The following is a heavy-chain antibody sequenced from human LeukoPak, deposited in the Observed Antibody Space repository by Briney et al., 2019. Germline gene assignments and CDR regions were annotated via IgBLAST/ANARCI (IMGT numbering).Heavy chain of an antibody. CDR2: ISSSSSYI. V-gene: IGHV3-21*01. D-gene: IGHD3-3*01. Sequence: PGGSLRLSCAASGFTFSSYSMNWVRQAPGKGLEWVSSISSSSSYIYYADSVKGRFTISRDNAKNSLYLQMNSLRAEDTAVYYCARDLWVDPDFWSGYHYGMDVWGQGTTVTVSS. CDR3: ARDLWVDPDFWSGYHYGMDV. J-gene: IGHJ6*02. CDR1: GFTFSSYS.